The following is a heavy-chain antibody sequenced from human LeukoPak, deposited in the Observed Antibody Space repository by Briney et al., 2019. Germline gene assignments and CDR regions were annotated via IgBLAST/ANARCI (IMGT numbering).Heavy chain of an antibody. CDR2: ISGSGGST. V-gene: IGHV3-23*01. CDR1: GFTFSSYD. J-gene: IGHJ4*02. Sequence: GGSLRLSCAASGFTFSSYDMSWVRQAPGKGLEWVSAISGSGGSTNYADSVKGRFTISRDNSKNTLYLQMNSLRAEDTAVYYCAKGVDTTMDNFDYWGQGTLVTVSS. D-gene: IGHD5-18*01. CDR3: AKGVDTTMDNFDY.